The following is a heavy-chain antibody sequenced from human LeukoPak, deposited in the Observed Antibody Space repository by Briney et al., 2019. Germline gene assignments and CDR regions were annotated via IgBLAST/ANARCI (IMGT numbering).Heavy chain of an antibody. CDR1: GFTFSSCG. Sequence: GGSLRLSCAASGFTFSSCGMHWVRQAPGKGLEWVAVISYDGSSKYYADSVKGRFTISRDNSKNTLYLQMNSLRAEDTAVYYCAKLPLGRAVAGTGGIDYWGQGTLVTVSS. J-gene: IGHJ4*02. CDR2: ISYDGSSK. V-gene: IGHV3-30*18. CDR3: AKLPLGRAVAGTGGIDY. D-gene: IGHD6-19*01.